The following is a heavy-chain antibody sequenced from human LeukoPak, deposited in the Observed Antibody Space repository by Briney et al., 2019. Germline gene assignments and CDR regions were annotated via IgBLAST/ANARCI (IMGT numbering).Heavy chain of an antibody. CDR3: AREYVSSWSSDY. D-gene: IGHD6-13*01. Sequence: RASGKVSCKASGYTFTSYDINWGRHATGQGLEWMGWMNPNSGNTGYAQKFQGRVTMTRNTSISTAYMELSSLRSEDTAVYYCAREYVSSWSSDYWGQGTLVTVSS. CDR2: MNPNSGNT. J-gene: IGHJ4*02. CDR1: GYTFTSYD. V-gene: IGHV1-8*01.